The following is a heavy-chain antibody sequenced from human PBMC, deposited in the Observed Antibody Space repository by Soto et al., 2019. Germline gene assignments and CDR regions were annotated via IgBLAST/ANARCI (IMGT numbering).Heavy chain of an antibody. V-gene: IGHV4-59*12. J-gene: IGHJ5*02. CDR3: SRVGAYYLVSRGDRWLAP. D-gene: IGHD2-21*01. CDR1: GDSINSYY. Sequence: PSETLSLTCAVSGDSINSYYWNWIRQPPGKGLEWIGYIYYTGRTNDNPSLKSRVTISVDKSKNQFSLRLNFVTAADTAVYYCSRVGAYYLVSRGDRWLAPWGQGTLVTVSS. CDR2: IYYTGRT.